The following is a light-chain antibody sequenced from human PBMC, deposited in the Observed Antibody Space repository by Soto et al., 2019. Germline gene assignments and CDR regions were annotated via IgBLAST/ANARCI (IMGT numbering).Light chain of an antibody. J-gene: IGLJ2*01. CDR2: EVS. CDR3: CSYAGSSIVV. Sequence: QSALTQPASVSGSPGQSITISCTGTSSDVGSYNLVSWYKQHPGKAPKLMIYEVSKRPSGVSNRFSGSKSGNTASLTISGLQAEDEADYYCCSYAGSSIVVFGGGTKLTVL. V-gene: IGLV2-23*02. CDR1: SSDVGSYNL.